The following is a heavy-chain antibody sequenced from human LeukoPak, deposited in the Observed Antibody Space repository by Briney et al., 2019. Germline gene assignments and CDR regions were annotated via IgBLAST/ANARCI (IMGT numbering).Heavy chain of an antibody. CDR3: ARGLYCSSTSCPCAY. Sequence: SETLSLTCAVYGGSFSGYYWSWIRQPPGKGLEWIGEINHSGSTNYNPSLKSRITISVDTSKNQFSLKLSSVTAADTAVYYCARGLYCSSTSCPCAYWGQGTLVTVSP. CDR2: INHSGST. V-gene: IGHV4-34*01. CDR1: GGSFSGYY. D-gene: IGHD2-2*01. J-gene: IGHJ4*02.